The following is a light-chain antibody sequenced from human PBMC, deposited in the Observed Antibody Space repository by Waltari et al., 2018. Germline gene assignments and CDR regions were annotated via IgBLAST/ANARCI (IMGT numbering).Light chain of an antibody. CDR3: QLLVNWPLFT. CDR2: ETS. J-gene: IGKJ3*01. Sequence: EIVLTQSPATLSVSPGESATLSCRASQSVSNYLAWYQQKPGQAPRLLIYETSNRASGIPARFSGSGSGTDFTLTISSLEPEDFAVYYCQLLVNWPLFTFGPGTKVDIK. CDR1: QSVSNY. V-gene: IGKV3-11*01.